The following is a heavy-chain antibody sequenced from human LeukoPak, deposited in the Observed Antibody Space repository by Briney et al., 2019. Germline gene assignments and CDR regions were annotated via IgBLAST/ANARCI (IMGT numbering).Heavy chain of an antibody. Sequence: SETLSLTCVVFGGSISSSNWWSWVRPSPGKGLEWIGDIYHSGSTKYNSSLEGRVIMSVDKSKNQISLILSSVTAADSAVYFCARQRLDAFRGMEVWGQGTTVTVSS. CDR1: GGSISSSNW. CDR3: ARQRLDAFRGMEV. V-gene: IGHV4-4*02. D-gene: IGHD1-1*01. CDR2: IYHSGST. J-gene: IGHJ6*02.